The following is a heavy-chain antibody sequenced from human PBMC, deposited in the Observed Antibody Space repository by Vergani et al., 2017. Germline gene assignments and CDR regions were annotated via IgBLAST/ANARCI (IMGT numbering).Heavy chain of an antibody. V-gene: IGHV5-51*03. CDR3: TCHVPCGDGACMHFDQ. D-gene: IGHD2-8*01. CDR2: INPIDSKI. Sequence: EVQLVQSGAEVKKPGESLKISCQGSGYSITNYWIAWVRQMSGKGLQWMGNINPIDSKIAYSPSFQGQAIMSLNKSITTAYLQWRSLKASDTAIYYCTCHVPCGDGACMHFDQWGQGTQVTVSS. J-gene: IGHJ4*02. CDR1: GYSITNYW.